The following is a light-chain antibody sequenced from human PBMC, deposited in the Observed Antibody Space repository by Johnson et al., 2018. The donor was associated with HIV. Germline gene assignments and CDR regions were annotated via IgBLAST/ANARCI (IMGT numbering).Light chain of an antibody. J-gene: IGLJ1*01. V-gene: IGLV1-51*02. CDR2: KNN. CDR3: GTWDTSLSAGGV. Sequence: QSVLTQPPSVSAAPGQKVTISCSGSSSNIGNNYVSWYQVLPGTAPKLLIYKNNERPSGIPDRFSGSKSGTSATLGITGLQTGDEADYYCGTWDTSLSAGGVFGTGTKVPVL. CDR1: SSNIGNNY.